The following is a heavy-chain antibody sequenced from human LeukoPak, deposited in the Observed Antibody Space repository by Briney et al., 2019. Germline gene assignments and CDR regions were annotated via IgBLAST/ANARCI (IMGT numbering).Heavy chain of an antibody. V-gene: IGHV4-39*07. CDR1: GGSVDNSAYH. CDR2: VSYSGST. CDR3: SGSGWFQGPFGY. Sequence: SETLSLTCTVSGGSVDNSAYHWGWIRQPPGKGLEWIGSVSYSGSTYYNASLKSRVTISVDTSTNQLSLELSSVTAADTAVYYCSGSGWFQGPFGYWGQGTLVTVSS. J-gene: IGHJ4*02. D-gene: IGHD6-19*01.